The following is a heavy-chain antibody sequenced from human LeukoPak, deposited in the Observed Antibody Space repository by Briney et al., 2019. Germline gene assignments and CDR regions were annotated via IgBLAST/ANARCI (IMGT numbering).Heavy chain of an antibody. CDR2: ISGSGGST. D-gene: IGHD6-13*01. J-gene: IGHJ6*03. CDR3: AKDFDGSTWFGRNYMDV. V-gene: IGHV3-23*01. Sequence: GGSLRLSCAASGLTFSSYAMCWVRQAPGKGLEWVSGISGSGGSTYYLDSVKDRFTISRDNSKNTLYLQMNSLRAEDTAVYYCAKDFDGSTWFGRNYMDVWGKGTTVTVSS. CDR1: GLTFSSYA.